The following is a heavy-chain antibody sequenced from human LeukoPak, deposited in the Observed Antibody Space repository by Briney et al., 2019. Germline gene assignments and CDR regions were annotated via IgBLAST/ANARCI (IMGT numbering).Heavy chain of an antibody. CDR3: AKPYYDILTGLRPFDP. D-gene: IGHD3-9*01. Sequence: GGSLRLSCAASGFTFSSYAMSWVRQAPGKGLEWVSAISGSGGSTYYADSVKGRFTISGDNSKNTLYLQMNSLRAEDTAVYYCAKPYYDILTGLRPFDPWGQGTLVTVSS. CDR1: GFTFSSYA. CDR2: ISGSGGST. V-gene: IGHV3-23*01. J-gene: IGHJ5*02.